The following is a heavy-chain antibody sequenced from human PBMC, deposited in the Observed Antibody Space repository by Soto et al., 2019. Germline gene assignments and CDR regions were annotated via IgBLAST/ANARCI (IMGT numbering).Heavy chain of an antibody. CDR3: AKDSTVTTSLYFYYYGFDV. V-gene: IGHV3-23*01. Sequence: GGSLRLSCTAYGFTFNHYAMSWVRQAPGKGLEWVSAVSGRGGSTKYADSVKGRFIISRDNSNSTLYLQMDSLRGEDTAVYYCAKDSTVTTSLYFYYYGFDVWGQGTTVTVSS. D-gene: IGHD4-17*01. J-gene: IGHJ6*02. CDR1: GFTFNHYA. CDR2: VSGRGGST.